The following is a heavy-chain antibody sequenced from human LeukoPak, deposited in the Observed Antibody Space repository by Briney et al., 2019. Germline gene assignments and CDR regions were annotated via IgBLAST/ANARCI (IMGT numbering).Heavy chain of an antibody. CDR3: AKDASGYQLTNWFDP. J-gene: IGHJ5*02. CDR2: ISWNSGSI. Sequence: GRSLRLSCAASGFTFDDYAMHWVRQAPGKGLEWVSGISWNSGSIGYADSVKGRFTISRDNAKNSLYLQMNSLRAEDTALYYCAKDASGYQLTNWFDPWGQGTLVTVSS. V-gene: IGHV3-9*01. D-gene: IGHD2-2*01. CDR1: GFTFDDYA.